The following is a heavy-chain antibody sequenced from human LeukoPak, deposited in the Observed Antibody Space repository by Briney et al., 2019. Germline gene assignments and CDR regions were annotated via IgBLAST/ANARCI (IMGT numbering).Heavy chain of an antibody. D-gene: IGHD5-12*01. CDR3: ATDYNSGYASDY. V-gene: IGHV1-24*01. J-gene: IGHJ4*02. CDR2: FDPEDGET. Sequence: ASVKVSCKVSGYTLTELSMHWVRQAPGKGLEWMGGFDPEDGETIYAQKFQGRVTMTEDTSTDTAYMELSSLRSEDTAVYYCATDYNSGYASDYWGQGTLVTVSS. CDR1: GYTLTELS.